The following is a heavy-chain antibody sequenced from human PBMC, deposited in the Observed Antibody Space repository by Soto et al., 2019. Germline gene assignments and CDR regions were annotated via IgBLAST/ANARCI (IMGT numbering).Heavy chain of an antibody. CDR1: GYSFPTNW. CDR2: IYPGDSDT. V-gene: IGHV5-51*01. J-gene: IGHJ4*02. CDR3: TRTNYGSGTYAIDY. Sequence: GESLKISCKGSGYSFPTNWICWVRQMPGKGLEWMTMIYPGDSDTRYSPSFQGQVTISADKSISTAYLQWSSLKASDTAMYYCTRTNYGSGTYAIDYWGQGTLVTASS. D-gene: IGHD3-10*01.